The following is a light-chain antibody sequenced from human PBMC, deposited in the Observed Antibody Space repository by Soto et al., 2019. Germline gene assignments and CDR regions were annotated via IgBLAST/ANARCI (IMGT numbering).Light chain of an antibody. V-gene: IGLV2-14*01. Sequence: QSALTQPASVSGSPGQSITISCTGSSSDVGAYNYVSWYQQFPGKAPTLIIYEVTDRPSGVSTRFSGSKSGNTASLTISGLQPEDEADYYCCSYRSDNTWVFGGGTKVTVL. CDR1: SSDVGAYNY. J-gene: IGLJ3*02. CDR3: CSYRSDNTWV. CDR2: EVT.